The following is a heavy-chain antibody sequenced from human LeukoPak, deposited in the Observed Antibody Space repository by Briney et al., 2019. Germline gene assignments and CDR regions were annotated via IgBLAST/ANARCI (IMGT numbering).Heavy chain of an antibody. Sequence: GGSLRLSCAASGFAFSDYAMHWVRQAPGKGLEWVAVISYDGSNKYYADSVKGRFTISRENSKNTLYLQMNSLRREDTAVYYCARDEDTVATCPDYWGQGTLVTVSS. D-gene: IGHD5-12*01. CDR2: ISYDGSNK. CDR3: ARDEDTVATCPDY. V-gene: IGHV3-30-3*01. J-gene: IGHJ4*02. CDR1: GFAFSDYA.